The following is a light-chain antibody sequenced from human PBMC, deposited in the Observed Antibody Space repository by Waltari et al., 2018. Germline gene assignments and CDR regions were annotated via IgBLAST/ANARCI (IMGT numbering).Light chain of an antibody. V-gene: IGLV3-19*01. CDR2: YKN. J-gene: IGLJ2*01. Sequence: SSELTQDPAVSVAMGQTVRITCQGDSPRSYYASWYQQRPGQAPILVIYYKNNRPSGVPARFAGSSSHNTGSLTITGAQAEDEASYYCHSRDASGVAGSFGGGTKLTVL. CDR1: SPRSYY. CDR3: HSRDASGVAGS.